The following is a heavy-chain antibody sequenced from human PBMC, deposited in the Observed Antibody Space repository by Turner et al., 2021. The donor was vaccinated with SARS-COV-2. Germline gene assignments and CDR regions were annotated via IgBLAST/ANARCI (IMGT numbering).Heavy chain of an antibody. Sequence: QVQLVESGGGVVQPGRSLRLSCAASGFTFSSYARHWVRQAPGKGLEWVAVIAYDGSNKYYADSVKGRFTISRDNSKNTLYLQMNSLRAEDTAVYYCAKDSGILTGYGYYYYGMDVWGQGTTVTVSS. CDR3: AKDSGILTGYGYYYYGMDV. D-gene: IGHD3-9*01. CDR1: GFTFSSYA. J-gene: IGHJ6*02. CDR2: IAYDGSNK. V-gene: IGHV3-30*04.